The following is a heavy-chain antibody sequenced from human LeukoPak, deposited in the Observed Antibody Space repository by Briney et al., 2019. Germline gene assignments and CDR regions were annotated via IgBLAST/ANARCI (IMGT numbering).Heavy chain of an antibody. CDR2: IGVYSGTT. J-gene: IGHJ4*02. CDR1: NYIFTSYG. CDR3: ARDQSMAGLFYY. Sequence: GASVKVSCKASNYIFTSYGISWVRQAPGQGLEWMGWIGVYSGTTNYAQKLQGRVTMTTDTSTNTAYMELRSLRSDDTAVYYCARDQSMAGLFYYWGQGTLVTVSS. D-gene: IGHD6-19*01. V-gene: IGHV1-18*04.